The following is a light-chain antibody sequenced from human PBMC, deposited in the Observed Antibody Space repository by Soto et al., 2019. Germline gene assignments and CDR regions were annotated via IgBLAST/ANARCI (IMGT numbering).Light chain of an antibody. V-gene: IGLV2-11*01. CDR1: SSDVGGYNY. J-gene: IGLJ1*01. CDR3: CSYAGSYTWV. Sequence: QSALTQPRSVSGSPGQSVTISCTGTSSDVGGYNYVSWYEQHPVKAPKLMIYDVTKRPSGFPDRFSGSKSGNTASLTISGLQAEDEADYYCCSYAGSYTWVFGPGTKVTVL. CDR2: DVT.